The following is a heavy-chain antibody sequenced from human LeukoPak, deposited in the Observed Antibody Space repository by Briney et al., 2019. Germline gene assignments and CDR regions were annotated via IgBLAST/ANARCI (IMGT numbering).Heavy chain of an antibody. CDR3: ARNDYDSSGYYSSDAFDI. V-gene: IGHV4-31*03. CDR1: GGSISSGGYY. J-gene: IGHJ3*02. D-gene: IGHD3-22*01. CDR2: IYYSGST. Sequence: SETLSLTCTVSGGSISSGGYYWSWIRQHPGKGLEWIGYIYYSGSTYYNPPLKSRVTISVDTSKNQFSLKLSSVTAADTAVYYCARNDYDSSGYYSSDAFDIWGQGTMVTVSS.